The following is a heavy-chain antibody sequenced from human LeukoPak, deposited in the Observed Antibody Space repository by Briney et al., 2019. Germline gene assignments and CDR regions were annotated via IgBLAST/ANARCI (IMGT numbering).Heavy chain of an antibody. CDR2: VKSKVDGGTT. CDR1: GFTFSNAW. Sequence: GGSLRLSCAASGFTFSNAWMSWVRQAPGRGLEWVGRVKSKVDGGTTDYAAPVEGRFTISRDDSKNTVYLQMNSLKTEDTAVYYCTTDPIYKKAFHIWGQGTMVTVSS. V-gene: IGHV3-15*01. J-gene: IGHJ3*02. D-gene: IGHD3-9*01. CDR3: TTDPIYKKAFHI.